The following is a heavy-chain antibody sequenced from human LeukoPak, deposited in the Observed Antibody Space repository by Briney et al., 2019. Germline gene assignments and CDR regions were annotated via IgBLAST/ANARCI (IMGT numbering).Heavy chain of an antibody. V-gene: IGHV4-61*08. J-gene: IGHJ4*02. CDR1: DGSVSSSDYY. D-gene: IGHD3-22*01. CDR2: MYYTGST. Sequence: SETLSLTCTVSDGSVSSSDYYWSWIRQPPGKGLEWIGYMYYTGSTNYNPSLKSRVTISIDTSKNQFALNLRSVTAADTAVYYCARVLYDSSGYYYFFDYWGQGTLVTVSS. CDR3: ARVLYDSSGYYYFFDY.